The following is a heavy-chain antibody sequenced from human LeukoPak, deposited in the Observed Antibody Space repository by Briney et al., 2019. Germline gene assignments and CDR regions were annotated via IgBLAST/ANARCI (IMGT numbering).Heavy chain of an antibody. Sequence: ASVKVSCKTSGYSFIDYYIYWVRHVPGQGLEWMGRINPNSGGTNYAQKFQGRVTMTRDTSISTAYMELSRLRSDDTAVYYCARERGYSSSWYLLWGQGTLVTVSS. J-gene: IGHJ4*02. D-gene: IGHD6-13*01. CDR1: GYSFIDYY. CDR2: INPNSGGT. V-gene: IGHV1-2*06. CDR3: ARERGYSSSWYLL.